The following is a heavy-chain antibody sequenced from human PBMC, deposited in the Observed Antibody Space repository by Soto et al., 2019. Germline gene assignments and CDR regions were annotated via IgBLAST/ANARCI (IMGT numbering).Heavy chain of an antibody. V-gene: IGHV4-59*01. Sequence: LSLTCTVSGGSMSSYYWTWLRQSPGRGLEWIGYISYSGSTYYNPSLKSRVTISADTSKNQFSLRMNSMIAADTAVYYCATWGRGVLIQNWFDPWGQGTLVTVSS. CDR2: ISYSGST. CDR3: ATWGRGVLIQNWFDP. J-gene: IGHJ5*02. D-gene: IGHD3-10*01. CDR1: GGSMSSYY.